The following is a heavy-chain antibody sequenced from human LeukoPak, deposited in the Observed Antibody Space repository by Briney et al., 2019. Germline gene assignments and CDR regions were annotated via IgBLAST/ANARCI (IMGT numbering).Heavy chain of an antibody. CDR3: ARGPRITMVRGGQWYYYMDV. D-gene: IGHD3-10*01. V-gene: IGHV1-46*01. CDR2: INPSGGST. J-gene: IGHJ6*03. CDR1: GCSFTSYY. Sequence: ASVKVSCKASGCSFTSYYIHWVRQAPGQGLEWMGLINPSGGSTNYAQKFQGRVTMTRDMSTSTVYMELSSLRSEDTAVYYCARGPRITMVRGGQWYYYMDVWGKGTTVTISS.